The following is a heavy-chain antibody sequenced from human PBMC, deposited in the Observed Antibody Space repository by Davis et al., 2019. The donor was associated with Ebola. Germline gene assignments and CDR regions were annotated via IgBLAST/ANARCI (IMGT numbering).Heavy chain of an antibody. CDR1: GFTFSSFG. CDR3: AKGTRWYGGYYFDS. CDR2: VSFDGTQE. V-gene: IGHV3-33*08. D-gene: IGHD6-13*01. J-gene: IGHJ4*02. Sequence: GESLKISCATSGFTFSSFGMSWVRQAPGKGLEWVAVVSFDGTQEDYAYSVKGRFTVSRDNSKNTLFLQLNSLRGEDTAVYHCAKGTRWYGGYYFDSWGQGTLVTVSS.